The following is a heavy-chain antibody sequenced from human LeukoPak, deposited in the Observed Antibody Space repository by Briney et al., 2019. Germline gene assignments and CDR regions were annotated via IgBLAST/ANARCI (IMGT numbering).Heavy chain of an antibody. D-gene: IGHD2-15*01. Sequence: GGALRLSCAASGFTFSNAWMSWVRQAPGKGLEWVANIKQDGSEKYYVDSVKGRFTISRDNAKNSLYLQMNSLRAEDTAVYYCARGTSYCSGGSCYSGEFDYWGQGTLVTVSS. CDR1: GFTFSNAW. CDR3: ARGTSYCSGGSCYSGEFDY. V-gene: IGHV3-7*01. CDR2: IKQDGSEK. J-gene: IGHJ4*02.